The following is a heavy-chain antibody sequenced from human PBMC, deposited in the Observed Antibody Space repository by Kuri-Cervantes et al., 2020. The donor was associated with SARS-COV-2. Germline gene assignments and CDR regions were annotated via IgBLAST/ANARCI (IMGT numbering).Heavy chain of an antibody. D-gene: IGHD2-2*01. CDR1: GFTFSGSA. CDR2: ISSSSSYI. V-gene: IGHV3-21*01. J-gene: IGHJ4*02. CDR3: ASLGGTSWHDY. Sequence: GESLKISCAASGFTFSGSAMHWVRQAPGKGLEWVSSISSSSSYIYYADSVKGRFTISRDNAKNSLYLQMNSPRAEDTAVYYCASLGGTSWHDYWGQGTLVTVSS.